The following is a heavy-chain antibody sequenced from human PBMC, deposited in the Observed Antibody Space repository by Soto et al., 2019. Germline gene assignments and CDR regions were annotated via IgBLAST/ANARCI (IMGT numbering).Heavy chain of an antibody. Sequence: EVQLLESGGGLVQPGGSLRLSCAASGFTFSSYAMSWVRQAPGKGLEWVSAISGSGGSTYYADSVKGRFTISRDNSKNTLYLQMNSLRVEDTAVYYCAKDEAWYSSSSVPYGMDVWGQGTRVPVSS. D-gene: IGHD6-6*01. J-gene: IGHJ6*02. CDR1: GFTFSSYA. CDR2: ISGSGGST. V-gene: IGHV3-23*01. CDR3: AKDEAWYSSSSVPYGMDV.